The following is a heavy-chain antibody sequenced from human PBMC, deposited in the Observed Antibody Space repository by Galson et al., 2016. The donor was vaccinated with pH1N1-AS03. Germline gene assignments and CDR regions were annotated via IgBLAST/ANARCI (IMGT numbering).Heavy chain of an antibody. J-gene: IGHJ6*02. CDR2: INPYNGNT. CDR1: GYTFTTYG. CDR3: AKLRADYDHLTGYSWRAMDV. Sequence: SVKVSCKASGYTFTTYGLTWVRQAPGQGLEWMAWINPYNGNTNYAQRFQGRLTMTTDTSTSTAYMELRSLRSDDTAVYYCAKLRADYDHLTGYSWRAMDVWGQGTTVTVSS. D-gene: IGHD3-9*01. V-gene: IGHV1-18*04.